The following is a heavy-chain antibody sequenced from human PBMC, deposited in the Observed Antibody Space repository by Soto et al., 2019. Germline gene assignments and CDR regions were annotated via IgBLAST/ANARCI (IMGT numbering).Heavy chain of an antibody. CDR2: IYCSGST. D-gene: IGHD1-7*01. J-gene: IGHJ5*02. CDR1: GGSISSYY. CDR3: ARGFGSGTTWFDP. Sequence: SETLSLTCTVSGGSISSYYWSWIRQPPGKGLEWIGYIYCSGSTNYNPSLKSRVTISVDTSKNQFSLKLSSVTAADTAVYYCARGFGSGTTWFDPWGQGTLVTVSS. V-gene: IGHV4-59*01.